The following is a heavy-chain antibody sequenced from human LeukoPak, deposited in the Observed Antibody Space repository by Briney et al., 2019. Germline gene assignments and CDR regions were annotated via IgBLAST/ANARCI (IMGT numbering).Heavy chain of an antibody. CDR3: ARDGYSNSWFPILYHNQAPYFDY. CDR1: GFTFSSYA. Sequence: GRSLRVSCAATGFTFSSYAMHLVGQGPGPGLHPVAVLSYDGSTEYYADSVKGRFTISRDNSKNTLYLQMNSLRAEDTAVYYCARDGYSNSWFPILYHNQAPYFDYWGQGTLVTVSS. J-gene: IGHJ4*02. V-gene: IGHV3-30-3*01. CDR2: LSYDGSTE. D-gene: IGHD6-13*01.